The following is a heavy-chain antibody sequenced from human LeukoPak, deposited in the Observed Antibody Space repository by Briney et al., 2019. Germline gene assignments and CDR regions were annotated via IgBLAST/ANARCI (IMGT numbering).Heavy chain of an antibody. V-gene: IGHV4-4*07. J-gene: IGHJ4*02. CDR1: GGSISSYY. CDR2: IYTSGST. D-gene: IGHD6-19*01. Sequence: SETLSLTCTVSGGSISSYYWSWIRQPAGKGLEWIGRIYTSGSTNYNPSLKSRVTISVDTSKNQFSLKLSSVTAADTAVYYCARVRDSSGWYGGDYWGQGTLVTVPS. CDR3: ARVRDSSGWYGGDY.